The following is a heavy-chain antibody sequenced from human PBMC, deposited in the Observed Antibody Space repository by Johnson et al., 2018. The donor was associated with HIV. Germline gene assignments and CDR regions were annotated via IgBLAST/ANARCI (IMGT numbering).Heavy chain of an antibody. J-gene: IGHJ3*02. CDR3: ARHPSHVLTDDAFDI. CDR2: ISSSGSTI. Sequence: QMQLVESGGGVVQPGGPLRLSCAASGFTFSDYYMSWIRQAPGKGLEWVSYISSSGSTIYYADSVKGRFTISRDNSKNTLYLQMNSLRAEDTAVYYCARHPSHVLTDDAFDIWGQGTMVTVSS. D-gene: IGHD3-16*01. V-gene: IGHV3-11*04. CDR1: GFTFSDYY.